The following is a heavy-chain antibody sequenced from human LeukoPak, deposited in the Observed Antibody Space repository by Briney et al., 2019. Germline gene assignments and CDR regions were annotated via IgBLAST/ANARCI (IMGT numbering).Heavy chain of an antibody. CDR1: GGSISSYY. D-gene: IGHD3-10*01. CDR2: IYYSGST. Sequence: SETLSLTCIVSGGSISSYYWSWIRQPPGKGLEWIGYIYYSGSTYYNPSLKSRVTISVDTSKDQFSLKLSSVTAADTAVYYCASTMVRGSWGQGTLATVSS. J-gene: IGHJ4*02. CDR3: ASTMVRGS. V-gene: IGHV4-59*08.